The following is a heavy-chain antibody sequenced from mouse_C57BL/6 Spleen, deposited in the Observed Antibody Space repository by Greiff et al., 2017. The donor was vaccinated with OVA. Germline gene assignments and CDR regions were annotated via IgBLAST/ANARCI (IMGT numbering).Heavy chain of an antibody. CDR1: GYTFTDYY. CDR3: ARPYYYGSSYGGFAY. J-gene: IGHJ3*01. V-gene: IGHV1-19*01. D-gene: IGHD1-1*01. Sequence: EVQLKESGPVLVKPGASVKMSCKASGYTFTDYYMNWVKQSHGKSLEWIGVINPYNGGTSYNQKFKGKATLTVDKSSSTAYMELNSLTSEDSAVYYCARPYYYGSSYGGFAYWGQGTLVTVSA. CDR2: INPYNGGT.